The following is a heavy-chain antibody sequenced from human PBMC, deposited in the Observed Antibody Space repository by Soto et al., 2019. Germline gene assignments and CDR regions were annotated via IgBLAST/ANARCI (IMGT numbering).Heavy chain of an antibody. J-gene: IGHJ5*02. CDR2: IYHSGST. V-gene: IGHV4-30-2*01. CDR1: GDSLSSSDYS. CDR3: ARVPSP. Sequence: SETLSLTCIVSGDSLSSSDYSWSWIRQPPGKGLEWIGYIYHSGSTYYNPSLKSRVTISVDRSKNQFSLKLSSVTAADTAVYYCARVPSPWGQGTLVTVSS.